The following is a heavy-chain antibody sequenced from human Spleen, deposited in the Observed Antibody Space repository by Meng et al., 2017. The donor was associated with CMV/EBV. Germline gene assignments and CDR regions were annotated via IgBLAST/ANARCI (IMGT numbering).Heavy chain of an antibody. CDR1: GFTFSSYA. D-gene: IGHD2-2*01. CDR3: AKGEYCSSTSCYSNGMDV. J-gene: IGHJ6*02. Sequence: GESLKISCAASGFTFSSYAMSWVRQAPGKGLEWVAVIWYDGSNKYYADSVKGRFTISRDNSKNTLYLQMNSLRAEDTAVYYCAKGEYCSSTSCYSNGMDVWGQGTTVTVSS. V-gene: IGHV3-33*08. CDR2: IWYDGSNK.